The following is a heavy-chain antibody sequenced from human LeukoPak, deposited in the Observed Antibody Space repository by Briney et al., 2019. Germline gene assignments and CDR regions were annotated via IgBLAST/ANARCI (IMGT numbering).Heavy chain of an antibody. D-gene: IGHD3-22*01. CDR2: IGYVASNK. CDR1: GFTFTNYG. Sequence: TGGSLRLSCAASGFTFTNYGIHWVRQAPGKGLEWVAFIGYVASNKYYADSVKGRFTVSRDNSKNTLYLQMNSLRTEDTAVYYCAKGLYYKDRSGYPAWGQGTLVTISS. CDR3: AKGLYYKDRSGYPA. J-gene: IGHJ5*02. V-gene: IGHV3-30*02.